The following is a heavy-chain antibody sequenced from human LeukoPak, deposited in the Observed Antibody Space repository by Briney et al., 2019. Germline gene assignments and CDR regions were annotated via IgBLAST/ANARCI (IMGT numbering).Heavy chain of an antibody. CDR1: GDSVSSNSAA. Sequence: SQTLSLTCALSGDSVSSNSAAWNWIRQSPSRGLEWLGRTYYRSKWYNDYAVSVKSRITINPDTSKNQFSLQLNSVTPEDTAVYYCARGRYCSGGSCYSPNNWFDPWGQGTLVTVSS. CDR2: TYYRSKWYN. J-gene: IGHJ5*02. D-gene: IGHD2-15*01. CDR3: ARGRYCSGGSCYSPNNWFDP. V-gene: IGHV6-1*01.